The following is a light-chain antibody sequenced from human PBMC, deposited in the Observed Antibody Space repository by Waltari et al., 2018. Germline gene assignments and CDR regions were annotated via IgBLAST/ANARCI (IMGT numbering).Light chain of an antibody. V-gene: IGLV1-44*01. Sequence: QSVLTQPPSASATAGQRVTISCSGSGSNIGTNTVNWYQQVPGTAPKLVIYGNNQRPPGGPDRISGSKSGTSGSLAISGLRSEDEADYYCSSWDGSLNGLVFGGGTRLTVL. J-gene: IGLJ2*01. CDR1: GSNIGTNT. CDR2: GNN. CDR3: SSWDGSLNGLV.